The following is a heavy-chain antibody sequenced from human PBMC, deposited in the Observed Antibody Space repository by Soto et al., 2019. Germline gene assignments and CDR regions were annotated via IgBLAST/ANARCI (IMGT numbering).Heavy chain of an antibody. Sequence: GGSLRLSCAASGFTFSSYGMHWVRQAPGKGLEWVAVISYDGSNKYYADSVKGRFTISRDNSKNTLYLQMNSLRAEDTAVYYCAHPRGYGVFDAVDIWGQGTMVTVSS. J-gene: IGHJ3*02. CDR1: GFTFSSYG. D-gene: IGHD4-17*01. CDR2: ISYDGSNK. CDR3: AHPRGYGVFDAVDI. V-gene: IGHV3-30*03.